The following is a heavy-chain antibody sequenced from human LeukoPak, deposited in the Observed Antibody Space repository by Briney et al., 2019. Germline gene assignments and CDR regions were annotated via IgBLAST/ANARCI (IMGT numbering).Heavy chain of an antibody. CDR1: GGSISSGDYY. D-gene: IGHD3-10*01. CDR3: ARGGVRGVIGLFNWFDP. CDR2: IYYSGST. Sequence: PSQTLSLTCTVSGGSISSGDYYWSWIRQPPGKGLEWIGYIYYSGSTYYNPSLKSQVTISVDTSKNQFSLKLSSVTAADTAVYYCARGGVRGVIGLFNWFDPWGQGTLVTVSS. V-gene: IGHV4-30-4*01. J-gene: IGHJ5*02.